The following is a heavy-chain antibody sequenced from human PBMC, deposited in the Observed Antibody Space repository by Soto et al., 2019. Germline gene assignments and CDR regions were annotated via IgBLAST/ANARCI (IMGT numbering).Heavy chain of an antibody. Sequence: QVQLRESGPGLVKPSETLSLTCSVSGGSISRYYWSWIRQPPGKGLEWIGYIYYSGSTSYNPSLKGRVTISLDTSKNQFSLKLTSVTAADTALYYCARLYYGSGSYYTFDYWGQGTLVTVSS. CDR2: IYYSGST. V-gene: IGHV4-59*08. D-gene: IGHD3-10*01. CDR1: GGSISRYY. J-gene: IGHJ4*02. CDR3: ARLYYGSGSYYTFDY.